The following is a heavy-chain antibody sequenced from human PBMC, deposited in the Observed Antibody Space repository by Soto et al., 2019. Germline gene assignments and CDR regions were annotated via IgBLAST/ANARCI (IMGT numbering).Heavy chain of an antibody. J-gene: IGHJ4*02. V-gene: IGHV4-59*01. CDR1: GGSISSYY. CDR2: IYYSGST. CDR3: ARGRAEYQTLVYLYYFDY. D-gene: IGHD2-2*01. Sequence: SETLSLTCTVSGGSISSYYWSWIRQPPGKGLEWIGYIYYSGSTNYNPSLKSRVTISVDTSKNQFSLKLSSVTAADTAVYYCARGRAEYQTLVYLYYFDYWGQGTLVTVSS.